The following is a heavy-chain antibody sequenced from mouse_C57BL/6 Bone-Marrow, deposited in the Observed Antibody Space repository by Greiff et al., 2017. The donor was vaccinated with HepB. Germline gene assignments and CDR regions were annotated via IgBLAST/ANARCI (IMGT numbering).Heavy chain of an antibody. CDR1: GFTFSSYA. Sequence: EVHLVESGEGLVKPGGSLKLSCAASGFTFSSYAMSWVRQTPEKRLEWVAYISSGGDYIYYADTVKGRFTISRDNARNTLYLQMSSLKSEDTAMYYCTREVGYDYEGYFDYWGQGTTLTVSS. CDR3: TREVGYDYEGYFDY. CDR2: ISSGGDYI. J-gene: IGHJ2*01. D-gene: IGHD2-4*01. V-gene: IGHV5-9-1*02.